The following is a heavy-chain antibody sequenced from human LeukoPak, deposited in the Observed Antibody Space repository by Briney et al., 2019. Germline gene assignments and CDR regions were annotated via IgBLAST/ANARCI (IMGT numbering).Heavy chain of an antibody. CDR2: ISGNGENT. J-gene: IGHJ4*02. CDR1: GFTFSSYW. D-gene: IGHD4/OR15-4a*01. V-gene: IGHV3-23*01. CDR3: TKKSPYGGRDS. Sequence: GGSLRLSCAASGFTFSSYWMSWVRQAPGKGLEWVSAISGNGENTYYADSMKGRFTISRDNSKNILYLQMSSLRAEDTAIYYCTKKSPYGGRDSWGQGTLVTVSS.